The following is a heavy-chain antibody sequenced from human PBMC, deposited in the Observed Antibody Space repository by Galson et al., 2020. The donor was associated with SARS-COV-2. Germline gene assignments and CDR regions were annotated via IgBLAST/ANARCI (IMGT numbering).Heavy chain of an antibody. CDR3: ARDTTIFGVDYYYYYGMDV. J-gene: IGHJ6*02. CDR1: GYTFTSYA. Sequence: ASVKVSCKASGYTFTSYAMNWVRQAPGQGLEWMGWINTNTGNPTYAQGFTGRFVFSLDTSASTAYLQISSLKAEDTAVYYCARDTTIFGVDYYYYYGMDVWGQGTTVTVSS. CDR2: INTNTGNP. V-gene: IGHV7-4-1*02. D-gene: IGHD3-3*01.